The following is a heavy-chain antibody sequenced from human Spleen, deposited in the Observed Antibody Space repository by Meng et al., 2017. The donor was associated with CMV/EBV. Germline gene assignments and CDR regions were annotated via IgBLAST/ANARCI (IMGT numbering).Heavy chain of an antibody. J-gene: IGHJ4*02. CDR1: GYTFTSYY. CDR3: AIGETYYYDTRGYYGY. Sequence: ASVKVSCKASGYTFTSYYMHWVRQAPGQGLEWMGWINPNSGGTNYAQKFQGRVTMTRDTSISTAYLQWSSLKASDTAMYYCAIGETYYYDTRGYYGYWGQGTLVTVSS. V-gene: IGHV1-2*02. D-gene: IGHD3-22*01. CDR2: INPNSGGT.